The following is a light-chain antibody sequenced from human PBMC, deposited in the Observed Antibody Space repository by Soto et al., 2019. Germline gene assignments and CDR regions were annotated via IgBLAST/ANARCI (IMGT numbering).Light chain of an antibody. CDR3: QQLNNFPPFT. CDR1: QGISNY. Sequence: TQLTQSPSSLSASIGDRVTITCRASQGISNYLAWYQQKPGKAPKLLIYGAVTLQSGVPSRFSGSGSGTDFTLTISSLQPDDLATYYCQQLNNFPPFTFGPGTKVDLK. J-gene: IGKJ3*01. V-gene: IGKV1-9*01. CDR2: GAV.